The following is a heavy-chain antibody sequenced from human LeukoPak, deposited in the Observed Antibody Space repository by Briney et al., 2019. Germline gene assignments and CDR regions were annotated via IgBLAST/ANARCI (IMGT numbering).Heavy chain of an antibody. CDR1: GFTFSSYS. CDR2: ISPDGGST. D-gene: IGHD3-10*01. J-gene: IGHJ4*02. CDR3: ARVSSLWSFDS. Sequence: PGGSLRLSCAASGFTFSSYSMNWVRQTPGKGLVWVSRISPDGGSTAYADSVKGRFTISRDNARNTLYLQLSSLGAEDTALYYCARVSSLWSFDSWGQGTLVTVSS. V-gene: IGHV3-74*01.